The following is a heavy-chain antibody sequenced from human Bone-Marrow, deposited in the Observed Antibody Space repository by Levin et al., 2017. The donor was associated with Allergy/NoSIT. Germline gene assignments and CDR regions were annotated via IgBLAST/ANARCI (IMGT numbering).Heavy chain of an antibody. J-gene: IGHJ4*02. Sequence: GESLKISCAASGFTFSSYGMHWVRQAPGKGLEWVAVISYDGSNKYYADSVKGRFTISRDNSKNTLYLQMNSLRAEDTAVYYCAKLAYCGGDHAPPSKYYFDYWGQGTLVTVSS. V-gene: IGHV3-30*18. D-gene: IGHD2-21*02. CDR1: GFTFSSYG. CDR2: ISYDGSNK. CDR3: AKLAYCGGDHAPPSKYYFDY.